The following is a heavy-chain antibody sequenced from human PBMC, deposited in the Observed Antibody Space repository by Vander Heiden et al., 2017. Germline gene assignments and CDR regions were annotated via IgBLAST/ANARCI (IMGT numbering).Heavy chain of an antibody. D-gene: IGHD6-13*01. CDR2: ISYDGSNK. J-gene: IGHJ5*02. CDR3: AREDEQQLVRGWFDP. Sequence: QVQLVESGGGVVQPGRSLRLSCAASGFTFSSYAMHWVRQAPGKGLEWVAVISYDGSNKYYADSVKGRFTISRDNSKNTLYLQMNSLRAEDTAVYYCAREDEQQLVRGWFDPWGQGTLVTVSS. CDR1: GFTFSSYA. V-gene: IGHV3-30*01.